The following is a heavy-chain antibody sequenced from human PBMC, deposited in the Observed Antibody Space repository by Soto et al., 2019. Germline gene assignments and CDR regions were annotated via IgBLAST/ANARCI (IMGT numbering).Heavy chain of an antibody. Sequence: SGPTLVNPTQTLTLTCTFSGFSLSTSGMCVSWIRQPPGKALEWLALIDWDDDKYYSTSLKTRLTISKDTSKSQVVLTMTNMDPVDTATYYCARSPHYGDYYGMDVWGQGTTVTVS. D-gene: IGHD4-17*01. V-gene: IGHV2-70*01. CDR3: ARSPHYGDYYGMDV. J-gene: IGHJ6*02. CDR2: IDWDDDK. CDR1: GFSLSTSGMC.